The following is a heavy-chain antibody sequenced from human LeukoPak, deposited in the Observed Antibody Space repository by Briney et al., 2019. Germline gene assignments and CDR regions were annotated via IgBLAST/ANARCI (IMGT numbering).Heavy chain of an antibody. CDR2: ISGSGGST. J-gene: IGHJ1*01. V-gene: IGHV3-23*01. CDR1: GFTFSSYA. CDR3: ASKSIWSGYETEYFQH. D-gene: IGHD3-3*01. Sequence: GGSLRLSCAASGFTFSSYAMSWVRQAPRKGLEWVSAISGSGGSTYYADSVKGRFTISRDNAKNSLYLEMNSLRAEDTAVYYCASKSIWSGYETEYFQHWGQGTLVTVSS.